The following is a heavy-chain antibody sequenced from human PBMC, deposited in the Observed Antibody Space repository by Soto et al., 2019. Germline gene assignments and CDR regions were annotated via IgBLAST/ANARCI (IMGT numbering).Heavy chain of an antibody. CDR3: ARDSYCSGGSCYSYFQH. Sequence: PSETLSLTCTVSGGSISSYYWSWIRQPPGKGLEWIGYIYYSGSTNYNPSLKSRVTISVDTSKNQFSLKLSSVTAADTAVYYCARDSYCSGGSCYSYFQHWGQGTLVTVSS. V-gene: IGHV4-59*12. D-gene: IGHD2-15*01. CDR1: GGSISSYY. J-gene: IGHJ1*01. CDR2: IYYSGST.